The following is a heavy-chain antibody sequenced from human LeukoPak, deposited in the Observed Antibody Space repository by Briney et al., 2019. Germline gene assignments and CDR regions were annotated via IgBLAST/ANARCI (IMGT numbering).Heavy chain of an antibody. V-gene: IGHV4-4*07. J-gene: IGHJ5*02. CDR3: ACYIARAVAGGWFDP. D-gene: IGHD6-19*01. CDR2: IYTSGST. Sequence: SETLSLTCTVSGGSISSYYWSWIRQPAGKGLEWIGRIYTSGSTNYNPSLKSRVTMSVDTSKNQFSLKLSSVTAADTAVYYCACYIARAVAGGWFDPWGQGTLVTVSS. CDR1: GGSISSYY.